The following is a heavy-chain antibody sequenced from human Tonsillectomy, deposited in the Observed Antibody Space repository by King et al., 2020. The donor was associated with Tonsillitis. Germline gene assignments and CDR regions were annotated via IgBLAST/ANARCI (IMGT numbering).Heavy chain of an antibody. CDR1: GFTFGDYT. D-gene: IGHD5-18*01. CDR3: TRVVDTAMGHIDY. V-gene: IGHV3-49*03. Sequence: VQLVESGGGLVQPGRSLRLSCPASGFTFGDYTMSWFRQAPGKGLEWVGFIRSKAYGGTTEYAASVKGRFTISRDDSESIAYLQMNSLKTEDTAVYYCTRVVDTAMGHIDYWGQGTLVTVSS. J-gene: IGHJ4*02. CDR2: IRSKAYGGTT.